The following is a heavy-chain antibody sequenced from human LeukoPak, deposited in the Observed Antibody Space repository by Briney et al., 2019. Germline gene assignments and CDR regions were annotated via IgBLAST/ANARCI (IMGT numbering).Heavy chain of an antibody. CDR1: GGPFSGYY. CDR3: ARGKYSSSVRYFDY. Sequence: SETLSLTCAVYGGPFSGYYWSWIRQPPGKGLEWIGEINHSGSTNYNPSLKSRVTISVDTSKNQFSLKLSSVTAADTAVYYCARGKYSSSVRYFDYWGQGTLVTVSS. D-gene: IGHD6-13*01. CDR2: INHSGST. V-gene: IGHV4-34*01. J-gene: IGHJ4*02.